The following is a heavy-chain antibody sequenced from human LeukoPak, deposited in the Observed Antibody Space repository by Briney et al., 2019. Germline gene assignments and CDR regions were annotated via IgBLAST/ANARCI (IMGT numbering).Heavy chain of an antibody. J-gene: IGHJ4*02. CDR3: ARGSYGSEYYFDS. D-gene: IGHD1-14*01. V-gene: IGHV3-21*01. CDR1: DYTFNTYT. Sequence: GGSLRLSCAAPDYTFNTYTMNWVRQAPGKGLEWVSSISSSNYYIYYADSVKGRFTISRDNTKNSLYLQMNSLRAEDTAVYYCARGSYGSEYYFDSWGQGTPVTVSS. CDR2: ISSSNYYI.